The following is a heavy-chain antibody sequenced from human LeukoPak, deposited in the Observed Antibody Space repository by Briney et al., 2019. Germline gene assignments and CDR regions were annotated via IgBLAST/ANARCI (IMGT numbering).Heavy chain of an antibody. Sequence: GGSLRLSCAASGFTFSSDAMSWVRQAPGKGLEWVSVISGGGDTTFYSDSVKGRFTISRDNSKNTLYLQMNSLRAEDTAVYYCARDGSYYYGSGSYLDYWGQGTLVTVSS. D-gene: IGHD3-10*01. J-gene: IGHJ4*02. CDR1: GFTFSSDA. V-gene: IGHV3-23*01. CDR2: ISGGGDTT. CDR3: ARDGSYYYGSGSYLDY.